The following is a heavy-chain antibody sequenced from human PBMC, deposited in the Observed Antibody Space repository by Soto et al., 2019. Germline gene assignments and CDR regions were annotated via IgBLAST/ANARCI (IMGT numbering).Heavy chain of an antibody. CDR2: ISYDGANK. CDR3: AKPTVPFGRAAVAGPFEH. CDR1: GFTFSSFG. D-gene: IGHD6-19*01. V-gene: IGHV3-30*18. Sequence: QVQLVESGGGVVQPGRSLRLSCAASGFTFSSFGMYWVRQAPGKGLEWVAVISYDGANKYYADSVKGRFTISRDNSKNQLYLQMNSLRVEDTAVFYCAKPTVPFGRAAVAGPFEHWGQGTLVTVSS. J-gene: IGHJ4*02.